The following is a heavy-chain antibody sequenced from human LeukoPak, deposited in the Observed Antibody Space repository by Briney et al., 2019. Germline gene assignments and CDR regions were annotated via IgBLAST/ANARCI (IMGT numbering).Heavy chain of an antibody. CDR3: ARDVYSGKGAFDI. CDR2: ISYDGSNK. CDR1: GFTFSSYG. D-gene: IGHD1-26*01. J-gene: IGHJ3*02. Sequence: GGSLRLSCAASGFTFSSYGMHWVRQAPGKGLEWVAVISYDGSNKYYADSVKGRFTISRDNSKNTLYLQMNSLRAEDTAIYYCARDVYSGKGAFDIWGQGTMVTVSS. V-gene: IGHV3-30*03.